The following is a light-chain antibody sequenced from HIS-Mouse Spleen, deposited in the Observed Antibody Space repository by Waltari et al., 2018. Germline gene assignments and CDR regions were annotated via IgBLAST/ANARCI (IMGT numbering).Light chain of an antibody. Sequence: QSALTQHAAVSGSPGQSITISCTGTSSDDGRDKLVSWYQQHPGKAPKLMIYEGRKRPSGVSYRCSCSKPGNTDSLTISGLQAEDEADYYCCSYAGSSTWLFGGGTKLTVL. V-gene: IGLV2-23*01. CDR1: SSDDGRDKL. CDR3: CSYAGSSTWL. CDR2: EGR. J-gene: IGLJ3*02.